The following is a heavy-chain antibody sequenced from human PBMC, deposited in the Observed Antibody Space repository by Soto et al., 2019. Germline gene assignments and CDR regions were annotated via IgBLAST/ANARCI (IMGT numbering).Heavy chain of an antibody. J-gene: IGHJ4*02. CDR2: ISAYNGNT. Sequence: QVQLVQSGAEVKKPGASVKVSCKASGYTFTSYCISWVRQAPGQGLEWMGWISAYNGNTNYARKLQGRVTMTTDTSRSTSYSEVRRLRSDVTAVYSGARDSHSNIVRGVTFDYWGQGTLVTVSS. D-gene: IGHD3-10*01. CDR3: ARDSHSNIVRGVTFDY. CDR1: GYTFTSYC. V-gene: IGHV1-18*01.